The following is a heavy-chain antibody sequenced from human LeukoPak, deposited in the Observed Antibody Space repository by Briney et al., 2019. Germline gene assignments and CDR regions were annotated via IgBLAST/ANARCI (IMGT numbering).Heavy chain of an antibody. V-gene: IGHV3-7*04. CDR2: IKQDGSEK. Sequence: PGGSLRLSCAASGFTFSSYWMSWVRQAPGKGLEWVANIKQDGSEKYYVDSVKGRFTISRDNAKNSLYLQMNSLRAEDTAVYYCARVIYPSGHSGYDWFDYWGQGTLVTVSS. D-gene: IGHD5-12*01. CDR3: ARVIYPSGHSGYDWFDY. J-gene: IGHJ4*02. CDR1: GFTFSSYW.